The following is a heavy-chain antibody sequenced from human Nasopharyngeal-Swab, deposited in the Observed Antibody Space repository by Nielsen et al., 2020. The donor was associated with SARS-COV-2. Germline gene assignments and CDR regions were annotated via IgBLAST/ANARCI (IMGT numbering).Heavy chain of an antibody. J-gene: IGHJ6*02. D-gene: IGHD5-24*01. V-gene: IGHV4-34*01. CDR3: ARAGRVGDAYTGLDV. CDR2: INHNERT. CDR1: GGSFNGFY. Sequence: SETLSLTCSVSGGSFNGFYWNWIRQAPGKGLEWIGEINHNERTNYNPSLKSRIAMLVDTSNNQVSLKVSSVSAGDTAVYYCARAGRVGDAYTGLDVWGQGTMVTVSS.